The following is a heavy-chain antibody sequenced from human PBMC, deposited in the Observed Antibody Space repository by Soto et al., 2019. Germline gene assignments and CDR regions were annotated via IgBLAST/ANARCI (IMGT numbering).Heavy chain of an antibody. CDR1: GFTFSSYS. V-gene: IGHV3-21*01. Sequence: EVQLVESGGGLVKPGGSLRLSCAASGFTFSSYSMNWVRQAPGKGLEWVSSISSSSSYIYYADSVKGRFTISRDNAKNALYLQMNSLRAEDTAVYSCARDLGSPAGNTSPFFDYWGQGTLVTVSS. D-gene: IGHD1-7*01. CDR2: ISSSSSYI. CDR3: ARDLGSPAGNTSPFFDY. J-gene: IGHJ4*02.